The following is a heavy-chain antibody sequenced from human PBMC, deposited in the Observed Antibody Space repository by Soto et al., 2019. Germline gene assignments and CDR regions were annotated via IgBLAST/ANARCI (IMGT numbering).Heavy chain of an antibody. CDR1: GFSLSTSGVG. CDR3: ARIHGPSGNYDLXY. V-gene: IGHV2-5*02. CDR2: IYWDDDK. Sequence: SGPTLVNPTQTLTLTCTFSGFSLSTSGVGVGWIRQPPGKALEWLALIYWDDDKRYSPSLKTRLTISKDTSKNQVVLTMTNVEPVDTATYYCARIHGPSGNYDLXYWGQGTLVXVSS. J-gene: IGHJ4*02. D-gene: IGHD5-12*01.